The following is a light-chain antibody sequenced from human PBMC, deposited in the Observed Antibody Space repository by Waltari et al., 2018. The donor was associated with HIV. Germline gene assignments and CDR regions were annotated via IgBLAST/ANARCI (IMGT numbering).Light chain of an antibody. Sequence: QSALTQPRSVSGSHGQSVTISCTGTSTDLGGYNYFSWYQQHPGKVPNLLIYDVSKRPSGVPDRFSGSKSGNTASLTISGLQAEDEADYYCCSYAGSYTWVFGGGTKLTVL. CDR3: CSYAGSYTWV. CDR2: DVS. J-gene: IGLJ3*02. CDR1: STDLGGYNY. V-gene: IGLV2-11*01.